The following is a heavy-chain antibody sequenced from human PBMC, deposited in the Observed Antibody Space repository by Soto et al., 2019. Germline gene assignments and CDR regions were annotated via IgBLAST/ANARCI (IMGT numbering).Heavy chain of an antibody. V-gene: IGHV3-30-3*01. D-gene: IGHD6-19*01. CDR3: AREMYSSDYFVKWFEP. CDR2: ISHDGINK. Sequence: QVRLVESGGGVVQPGRSLRLSCTASGFSFSSYAMYWFRQPPGKVLEWVAVISHDGINKHYADSVKGRVTVSRDNSNHSLDLQLNSLRGEDTAMYYCAREMYSSDYFVKWFEPWGQGTLVTVSS. CDR1: GFSFSSYA. J-gene: IGHJ5*02.